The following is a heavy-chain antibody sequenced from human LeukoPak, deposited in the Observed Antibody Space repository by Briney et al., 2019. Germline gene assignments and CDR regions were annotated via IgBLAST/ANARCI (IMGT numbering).Heavy chain of an antibody. D-gene: IGHD5-12*01. V-gene: IGHV3-21*01. Sequence: GGSLRLSCAASGFTFSSYSMNWVRQAPGKGLEWISCISSSRSYIYYADSVKGRFTISRDNAKNSLYLQMNSLRAEDTAVYYCARGVDIVATGHYYFDYWGQGTLVTVSS. CDR2: ISSSRSYI. CDR3: ARGVDIVATGHYYFDY. CDR1: GFTFSSYS. J-gene: IGHJ4*02.